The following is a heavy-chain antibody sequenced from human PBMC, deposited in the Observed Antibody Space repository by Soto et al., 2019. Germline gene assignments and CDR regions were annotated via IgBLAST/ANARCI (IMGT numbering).Heavy chain of an antibody. V-gene: IGHV3-48*04. CDR2: ISSSSSTI. CDR3: ARVMVSPTNWFDP. D-gene: IGHD1-1*01. CDR1: GFTFSSYS. Sequence: GGSLRLSCAASGFTFSSYSMNWVRQAPGKGLEWVSYISSSSSTIYYADSVKGRFTISRDNAKNSLYLQMNSLRAEDTAVYYCARVMVSPTNWFDPWGQGTLVTVSS. J-gene: IGHJ5*02.